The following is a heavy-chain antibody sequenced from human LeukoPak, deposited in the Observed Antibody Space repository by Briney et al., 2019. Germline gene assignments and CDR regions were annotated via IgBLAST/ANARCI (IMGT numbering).Heavy chain of an antibody. CDR1: GFTFSRYS. V-gene: IGHV3-48*01. CDR3: ARVKDGDYYYFDY. D-gene: IGHD4-17*01. CDR2: ISSHSATI. J-gene: IGHJ4*02. Sequence: GGSLRLSCAASGFTFSRYSMNWVRQAPGKGLEWVSYISSHSATIYYADSVKGRFTISRDNAKNSLYLQMNSLRAEDTAVYYCARVKDGDYYYFDYWGQGSLVTVSS.